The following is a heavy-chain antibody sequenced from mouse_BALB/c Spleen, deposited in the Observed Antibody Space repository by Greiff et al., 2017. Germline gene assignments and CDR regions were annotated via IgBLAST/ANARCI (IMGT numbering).Heavy chain of an antibody. D-gene: IGHD2-1*01. Sequence: EVKLMESGPGLVKPSQSLSLTCTVTGYSITSDYAWNWIRQFPGNKLEWMGYISYSGSTSYNPSLKSRISITRDTSKNQFFLQLNSVTTEDTATYYCARVYGNYRYAMDYWGQGTSVTVSS. CDR2: ISYSGST. CDR3: ARVYGNYRYAMDY. CDR1: GYSITSDYA. V-gene: IGHV3-2*02. J-gene: IGHJ4*01.